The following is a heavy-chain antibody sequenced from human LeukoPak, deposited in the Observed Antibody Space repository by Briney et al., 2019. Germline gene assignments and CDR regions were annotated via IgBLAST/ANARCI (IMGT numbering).Heavy chain of an antibody. CDR2: IYYSGST. V-gene: IGHV4-39*01. Sequence: ASETLSLTCTVSGGSISSSSYYWGWIRQPPGKGLEWIGSIYYSGSTYYNPSLKSRVTISVDTSKNQFSLKLSSVTAADTAVYYCARGRLGYCSSTSCYRFPIWGQGTLVTVSS. CDR3: ARGRLGYCSSTSCYRFPI. J-gene: IGHJ4*02. D-gene: IGHD2-2*01. CDR1: GGSISSSSYY.